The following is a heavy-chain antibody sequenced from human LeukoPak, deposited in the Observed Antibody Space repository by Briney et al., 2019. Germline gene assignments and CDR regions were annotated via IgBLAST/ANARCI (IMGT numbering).Heavy chain of an antibody. D-gene: IGHD2-2*01. V-gene: IGHV4-61*02. J-gene: IGHJ6*04. CDR2: IYTSGST. CDR1: GGSISSGSYY. Sequence: SQTLSLTCTVSGGSISSGSYYWSWIRQPAGKGLEWIGRIYTSGSTNYNPSLKSRVTISVDTSKNQFSLKLSSVTAADTAVYYCARALVVPAATIPPVGYYYYGMDVWGKGTTVTVSS. CDR3: ARALVVPAATIPPVGYYYYGMDV.